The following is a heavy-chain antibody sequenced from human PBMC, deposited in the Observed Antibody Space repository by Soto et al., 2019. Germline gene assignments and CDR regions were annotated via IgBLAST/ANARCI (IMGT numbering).Heavy chain of an antibody. Sequence: KFQDRVTISRDTSASTAYMELTSLRSEDTAVYYCARDTGDGTFDFWGKGTLVTVSS. V-gene: IGHV1-3*01. CDR3: ARDTGDGTFDF. D-gene: IGHD7-27*01. J-gene: IGHJ4*02.